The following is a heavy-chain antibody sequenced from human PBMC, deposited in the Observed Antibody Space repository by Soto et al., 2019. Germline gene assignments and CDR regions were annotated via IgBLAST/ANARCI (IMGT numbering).Heavy chain of an antibody. Sequence: LRLSCAASGFSFSDSYMSWVRQAPGKGLEWVSYISGTSGYTGYADSVKGRFTISRDNAKNSLYLQMNSLRVEDTAVYYCAKEFHTWNYFDYWGQGTLVTVSS. CDR2: ISGTSGYT. D-gene: IGHD1-20*01. CDR1: GFSFSDSY. CDR3: AKEFHTWNYFDY. J-gene: IGHJ4*02. V-gene: IGHV3-11*06.